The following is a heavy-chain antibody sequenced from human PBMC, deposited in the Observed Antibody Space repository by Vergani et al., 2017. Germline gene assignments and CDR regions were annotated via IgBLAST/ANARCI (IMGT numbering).Heavy chain of an antibody. CDR3: ASRTSLLPYYFDY. CDR2: IRDKAYNYAT. CDR1: GLTFSDSA. D-gene: IGHD2-2*01. J-gene: IGHJ4*02. V-gene: IGHV3-73*02. Sequence: EVHLVESGGGLVQPGESLKLSCATSGLTFSDSAIHWVRQTSGKGLEWIGRIRDKAYNYATVYAVSVKGRFTISRDDSKKTAYLQMNGLTTEDTAVYYCASRTSLLPYYFDYWGQGTLVTVSS.